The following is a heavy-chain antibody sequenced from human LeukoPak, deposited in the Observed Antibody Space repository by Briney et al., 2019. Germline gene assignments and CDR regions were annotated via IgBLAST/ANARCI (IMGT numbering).Heavy chain of an antibody. CDR1: GFTFSSYW. J-gene: IGHJ4*02. V-gene: IGHV3-23*01. CDR2: IGPSGVGT. CDR3: ARKYGSGSFDN. Sequence: GGSLRLSCAASGFTFSSYWMHWVRQAPGKGLQWVSAIGPSGVGTYYADSVKGRFTISRDNSKNTLSLQMNSLRAEDTAMYYCARKYGSGSFDNWGQGTLVTVSS. D-gene: IGHD3-10*01.